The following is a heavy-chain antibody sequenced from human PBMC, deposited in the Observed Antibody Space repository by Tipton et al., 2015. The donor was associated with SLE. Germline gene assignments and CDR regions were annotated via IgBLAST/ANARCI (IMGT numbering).Heavy chain of an antibody. J-gene: IGHJ3*02. CDR2: IYYSGST. CDR3: ARSMSIAARGNAFDI. D-gene: IGHD6-6*01. Sequence: TLSLTCTVSGGSISSSSYYWGWIRQPPGKGLEWIGSIYYSGSTYYNPSLKSRVTISVDTSKNQFSLKLSSVTAADTAVYYCARSMSIAARGNAFDIWGQGTMVTVSS. V-gene: IGHV4-39*07. CDR1: GGSISSSSYY.